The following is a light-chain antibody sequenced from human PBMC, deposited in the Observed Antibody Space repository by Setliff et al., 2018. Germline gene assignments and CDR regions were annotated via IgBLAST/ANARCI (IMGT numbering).Light chain of an antibody. J-gene: IGLJ1*01. Sequence: QSVLAQPRSVSGSPGQSVTISCTGASRDVGAYNYVSWYQQHPGKVPKLIIYDVTKRPSGVPDRFSGSKSGNTASLTVSGLQAEDEADYYCCSYTGFSYVFGSGTKGTV. V-gene: IGLV2-11*01. CDR1: SRDVGAYNY. CDR3: CSYTGFSYV. CDR2: DVT.